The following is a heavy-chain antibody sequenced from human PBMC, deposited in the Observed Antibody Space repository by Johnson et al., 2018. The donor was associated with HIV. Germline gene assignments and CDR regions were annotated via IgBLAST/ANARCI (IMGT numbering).Heavy chain of an antibody. V-gene: IGHV3-30*04. CDR3: ARDASLRFLEWFDAFDI. D-gene: IGHD3-3*01. J-gene: IGHJ3*02. Sequence: VQPVESGGGVVQPGRSLRLSCAASGFTFISYAMHWVRQAPGKGLEWVAVISYDGSNKYYADSVKGRFTISRDNSKNTLYLQMNSLRAEDTAVYYCARDASLRFLEWFDAFDIWGRGTMVTVSS. CDR2: ISYDGSNK. CDR1: GFTFISYA.